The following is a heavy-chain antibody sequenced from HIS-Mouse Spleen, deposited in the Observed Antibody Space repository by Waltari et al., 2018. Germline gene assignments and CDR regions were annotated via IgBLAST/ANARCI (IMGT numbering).Heavy chain of an antibody. CDR2: INHSGST. J-gene: IGHJ6*02. D-gene: IGHD6-13*01. Sequence: QVQLQQWGAGRLTPSETLSPTCAVYGGSFTGYYWTRIRQPPGKGVEWIGEINHSGSTNYNPSLKSRVTISVDTSKNQFSLKLSSVTAADTAVYYCARGEAEIAAAAYYYYYGMDVWGQGTTVTVSS. CDR1: GGSFTGYY. V-gene: IGHV4-34*01. CDR3: ARGEAEIAAAAYYYYYGMDV.